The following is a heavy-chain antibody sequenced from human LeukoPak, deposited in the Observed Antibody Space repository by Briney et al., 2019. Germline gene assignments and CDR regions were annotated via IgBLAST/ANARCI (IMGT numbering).Heavy chain of an antibody. CDR3: ATTPYVAQVVTLDY. CDR2: ISATGSRT. J-gene: IGHJ4*02. D-gene: IGHD4-23*01. Sequence: GESLRLSCSASGFTFDSYSMSWVRQAPGKGRDWVSSISATGSRTYYVDSVKGRFTTSRDNSKRTLNLHMNSLRAEDTALYYCATTPYVAQVVTLDYWGQGPLVTVYS. CDR1: GFTFDSYS. V-gene: IGHV3-23*01.